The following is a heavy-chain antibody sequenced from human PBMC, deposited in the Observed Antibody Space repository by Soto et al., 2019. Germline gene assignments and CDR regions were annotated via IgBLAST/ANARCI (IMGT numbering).Heavy chain of an antibody. CDR1: GYTFTSYG. Sequence: ASVKVSCKASGYTFTSYGISWVLQSPLQGLEWMGCISAYNGNTNYAQKLQGRVTMTTDTSTSTAYMELRSLRSDDTAVYYCARDTYDILTDYYYYYGMDVWGQGTTVTVSS. V-gene: IGHV1-18*04. CDR3: ARDTYDILTDYYYYYGMDV. CDR2: ISAYNGNT. D-gene: IGHD3-9*01. J-gene: IGHJ6*02.